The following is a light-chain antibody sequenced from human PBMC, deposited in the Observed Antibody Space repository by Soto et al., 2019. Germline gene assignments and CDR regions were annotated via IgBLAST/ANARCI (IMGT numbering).Light chain of an antibody. V-gene: IGLV2-14*01. CDR2: DVT. Sequence: QSALTQPASVSGSPGQSITISCTGTSSDVGGYNSVSWYQQHPDKAPKLMIYDVTNRPSGVSNRFSGSKSGNTASLTISGLQAEDEGDYYCSSYSSSGTVVFGGGTKLTVL. J-gene: IGLJ2*01. CDR1: SSDVGGYNS. CDR3: SSYSSSGTVV.